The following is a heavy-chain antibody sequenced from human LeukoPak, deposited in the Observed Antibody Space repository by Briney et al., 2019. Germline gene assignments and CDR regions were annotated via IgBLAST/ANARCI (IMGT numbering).Heavy chain of an antibody. Sequence: GESLKISCKGSGCNFLTYTISWVRQMPGKGLEWMGRIDPTDSYIDYSPSFDGHVTISADTSISTAYLQWSSLKASDTAIYYCARQARGAVRKHWFDPWGQGTLVTVSS. CDR2: IDPTDSYI. CDR3: ARQARGAVRKHWFDP. J-gene: IGHJ5*02. D-gene: IGHD6-6*01. CDR1: GCNFLTYT. V-gene: IGHV5-10-1*01.